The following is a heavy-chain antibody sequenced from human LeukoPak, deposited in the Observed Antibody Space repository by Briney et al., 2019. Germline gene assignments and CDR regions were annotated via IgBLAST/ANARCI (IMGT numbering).Heavy chain of an antibody. CDR1: GGSFSGYY. Sequence: SETLSLTCAVYGGSFSGYYWSWIRQPPGKGREWIWEIYHSGSTNYNLSLKSRVTISVDKSKNQFSLKLNSVTAADTAVYYCARDYCTSTTCPNWFDPWGQGTLVTVSS. CDR3: ARDYCTSTTCPNWFDP. D-gene: IGHD2-2*01. CDR2: IYHSGST. V-gene: IGHV4-34*01. J-gene: IGHJ5*02.